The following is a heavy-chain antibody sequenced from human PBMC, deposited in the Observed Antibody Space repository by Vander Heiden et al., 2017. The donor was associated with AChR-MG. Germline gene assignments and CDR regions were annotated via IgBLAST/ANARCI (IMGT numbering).Heavy chain of an antibody. CDR3: AIGGYCSGDSGRRTQGTNGFDP. Sequence: QVQLVQSGAEVKKPGSSVKVSCKASGYTLTSYAMHWVRQAPGQGLEWMGRIIPIFGISNDAQKLQGRATIAADKSTSTAYTELSSLSSEDTAVYYWAIGGYCSGDSGRRTQGTNGFDPWGQGTLVTVSS. J-gene: IGHJ5*02. CDR2: IIPIFGIS. V-gene: IGHV1-69*04. D-gene: IGHD2-15*01. CDR1: GYTLTSYA.